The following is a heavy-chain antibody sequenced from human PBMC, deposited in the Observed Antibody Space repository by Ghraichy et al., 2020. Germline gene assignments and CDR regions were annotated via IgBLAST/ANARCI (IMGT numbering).Heavy chain of an antibody. CDR3: AREGSGVLWFGEPHNWFDP. CDR1: GGSISSYY. J-gene: IGHJ5*02. V-gene: IGHV4-4*07. Sequence: SQTLSLTCTVSGGSISSYYWSWIRQPAGKGLEWIGRIYTSGSTNYNPSLKSRVTMSVDTSKNQFSLKLSSVTAADTAVYYCAREGSGVLWFGEPHNWFDPWGQGTLVTVSS. CDR2: IYTSGST. D-gene: IGHD3-10*01.